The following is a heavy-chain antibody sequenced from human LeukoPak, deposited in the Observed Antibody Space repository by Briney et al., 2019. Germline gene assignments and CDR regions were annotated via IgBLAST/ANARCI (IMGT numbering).Heavy chain of an antibody. Sequence: GGSLRLSCAASGFTFSSYGMHWVRQAPGKGLEWVAVISYDGSNKYYADSVKGRFTISRDNSKNTLYLQMNSLRAEDTAVYYCAKGGTLLWFREFDYWGQGTLVTVSS. CDR2: ISYDGSNK. CDR3: AKGGTLLWFREFDY. V-gene: IGHV3-30*18. D-gene: IGHD3-10*01. J-gene: IGHJ4*02. CDR1: GFTFSSYG.